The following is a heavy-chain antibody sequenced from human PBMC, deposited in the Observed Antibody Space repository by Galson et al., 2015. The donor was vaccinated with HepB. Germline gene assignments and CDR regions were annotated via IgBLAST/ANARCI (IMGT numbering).Heavy chain of an antibody. CDR3: AADSRGDILTGYSENWYFDL. D-gene: IGHD3-9*01. CDR1: GGTFSSYA. V-gene: IGHV1-69*05. J-gene: IGHJ2*01. Sequence: SVKVSCKASGGTFSSYAISWVRQAPGQGLEWMGGIIPIFGNTNYAQKFQERVTITRDMSTSTAYMELSSLRSEDTAVYYCAADSRGDILTGYSENWYFDLWGRGTLVTVSS. CDR2: IIPIFGNT.